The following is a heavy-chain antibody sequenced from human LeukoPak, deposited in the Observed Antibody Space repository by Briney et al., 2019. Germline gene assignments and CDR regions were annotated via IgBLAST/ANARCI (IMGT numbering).Heavy chain of an antibody. CDR2: IYSGGST. D-gene: IGHD1/OR15-1a*01. CDR1: GFTVSSNY. CDR3: ARSGVPGTYYYFYYMDI. J-gene: IGHJ6*03. V-gene: IGHV3-53*05. Sequence: GGSLRLSCAASGFTVSSNYMSWVRQAPGKGLEWVSIIYSGGSTFYADSVKGRFTISRGNSKNTLFLQMNSLRAEDTAVYWCARSGVPGTYYYFYYMDIWGTGTTVTISS.